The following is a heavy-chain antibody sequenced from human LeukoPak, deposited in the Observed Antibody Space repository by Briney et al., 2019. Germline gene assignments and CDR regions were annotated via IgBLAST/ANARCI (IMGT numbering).Heavy chain of an antibody. V-gene: IGHV1-2*02. J-gene: IGHJ4*02. CDR3: ARGGEMATGGFDY. Sequence: ASVKVSCKASGYTFTGYYMHWVRQAPGQGLEWMGWINPNSGGTNYAQKFQGRVTMTRNTSISTAYMELSSLRSEDTAVYYCARGGEMATGGFDYWGQGTLVTVSS. CDR1: GYTFTGYY. D-gene: IGHD5-24*01. CDR2: INPNSGGT.